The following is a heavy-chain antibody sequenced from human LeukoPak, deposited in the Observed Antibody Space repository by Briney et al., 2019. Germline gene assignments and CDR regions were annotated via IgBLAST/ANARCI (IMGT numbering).Heavy chain of an antibody. CDR3: ARSGMIEYSTSWYSY. V-gene: IGHV1-69*13. Sequence: SVKVSCKASGGTFSSYAISWVRQAPGQGLEWMGGIIPIFGTANYAQKFQGRVTITADESTSTAYMELSSLRSEDTAVYYCARSGMIEYSTSWYSYSGQGTLVTVSS. CDR2: IIPIFGTA. J-gene: IGHJ4*02. D-gene: IGHD6-13*01. CDR1: GGTFSSYA.